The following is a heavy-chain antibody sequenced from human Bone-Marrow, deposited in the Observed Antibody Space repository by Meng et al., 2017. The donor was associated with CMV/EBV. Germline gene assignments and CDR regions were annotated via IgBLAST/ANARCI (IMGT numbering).Heavy chain of an antibody. Sequence: ASVKVSCKAFGDIFTGYYIHWVRQAPGQGLEWMGWINPDSGGTDYAQNFQGRVTMTRDTSISTAYMDLSRLRSDDTAVYYCARGSMVRGVPLPYYYYGMGVWGQGTTVTVSS. J-gene: IGHJ6*02. CDR3: ARGSMVRGVPLPYYYYGMGV. CDR1: GDIFTGYY. D-gene: IGHD3-10*01. CDR2: INPDSGGT. V-gene: IGHV1-2*02.